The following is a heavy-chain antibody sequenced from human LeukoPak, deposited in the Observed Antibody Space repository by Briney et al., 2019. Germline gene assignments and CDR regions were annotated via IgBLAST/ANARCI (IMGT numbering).Heavy chain of an antibody. Sequence: ASVKVSCKASGGTFSSYAISWVRQAPGQGLEWMGGIIPIFGTANYAQKFQGRVTITADESTSTAYMELSSLRSEDTAVYYCARDQEWLVRDYYYYYMDVWGKGTTVTISS. V-gene: IGHV1-69*13. J-gene: IGHJ6*03. CDR2: IIPIFGTA. CDR1: GGTFSSYA. D-gene: IGHD6-19*01. CDR3: ARDQEWLVRDYYYYYMDV.